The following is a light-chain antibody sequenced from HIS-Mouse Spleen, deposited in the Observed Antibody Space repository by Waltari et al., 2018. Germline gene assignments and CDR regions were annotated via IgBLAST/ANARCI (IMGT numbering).Light chain of an antibody. CDR2: DVS. J-gene: IGLJ1*01. V-gene: IGLV2-14*03. CDR3: SSYTSSSTYV. CDR1: SSDLGGYNY. Sequence: QSALTQPASVSGSPGQSITISCTGTSSDLGGYNYVSRYQQHPGKAPKLMIYDVSNRPSGVSNRFSGSKSGNTASLTISGLQAEDEAVYYCSSYTSSSTYVFGTGTKVTVL.